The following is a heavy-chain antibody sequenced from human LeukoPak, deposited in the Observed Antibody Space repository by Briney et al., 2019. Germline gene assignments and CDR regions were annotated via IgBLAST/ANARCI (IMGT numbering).Heavy chain of an antibody. V-gene: IGHV3-23*01. J-gene: IGHJ6*02. CDR3: AKDFYGDYGMDV. CDR1: GFTFSSYA. D-gene: IGHD4-17*01. CDR2: IRGSGGST. Sequence: GGSLRLSCAASGFTFSSYAMSWVRQAPGKGLEWVSGIRGSGGSTYYADSVKGRFTISRDNSKNTLYLQMNSLRAEDTAVYYCAKDFYGDYGMDVWGQGTTVTVSS.